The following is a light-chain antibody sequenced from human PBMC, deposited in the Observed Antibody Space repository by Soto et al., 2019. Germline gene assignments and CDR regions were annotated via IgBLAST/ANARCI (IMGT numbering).Light chain of an antibody. CDR1: QDIRYY. V-gene: IGKV1-33*01. CDR3: QEYDHLYT. CDR2: DAS. Sequence: DLPMTQSPSSLSASVGDRVTITCQATQDIRYYLNWYQQKPGKAPKLLIYDASNLEPGVPSRFSASGSGTDFTFTISSLQPEDIATYYCQEYDHLYTFGQGTKLEIK. J-gene: IGKJ2*01.